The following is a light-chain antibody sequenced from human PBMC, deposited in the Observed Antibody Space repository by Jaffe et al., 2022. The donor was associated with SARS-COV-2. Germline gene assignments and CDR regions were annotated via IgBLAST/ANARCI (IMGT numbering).Light chain of an antibody. Sequence: DIQMTQFPSSLSASVGDRVTITCRASQSISGYLNWYQQKPGKAPTLLIYTTSTLQSGVPSRFSGSGSGTDFTLTISSLQPEDFASYYCQQGYTSPITFGQGTRLEIK. CDR2: TTS. J-gene: IGKJ5*01. CDR3: QQGYTSPIT. CDR1: QSISGY. V-gene: IGKV1-39*01.